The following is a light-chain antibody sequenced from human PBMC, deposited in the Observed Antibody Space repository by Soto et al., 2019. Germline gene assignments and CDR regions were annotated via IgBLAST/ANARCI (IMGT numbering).Light chain of an antibody. CDR3: QSFDGTLSGYVV. J-gene: IGLJ2*01. Sequence: QSVLTQPPSVSGAPGQRVTISCTGSSSNIGARYDVHWYQQRPGTAPKLLIYGNSNRPSGVPDRFSGSKSGTSASLAITGLQAEDEADYYCQSFDGTLSGYVVFGGGTKLTVL. CDR1: SSNIGARYD. CDR2: GNS. V-gene: IGLV1-40*01.